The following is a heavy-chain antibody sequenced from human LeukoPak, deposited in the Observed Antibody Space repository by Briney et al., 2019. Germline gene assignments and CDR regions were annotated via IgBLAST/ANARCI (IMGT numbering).Heavy chain of an antibody. Sequence: GGSLRLSCAASGFTFRSYAMNWVRQAPGKGLEWVSGISGIAGYTHYADSAKGRFTISRDNYKDTLYLQMNSLRAEDTAVYYCARALAVAGPFDYWGQGTLVTVSS. CDR2: ISGIAGYT. D-gene: IGHD6-19*01. V-gene: IGHV3-23*01. CDR1: GFTFRSYA. CDR3: ARALAVAGPFDY. J-gene: IGHJ4*02.